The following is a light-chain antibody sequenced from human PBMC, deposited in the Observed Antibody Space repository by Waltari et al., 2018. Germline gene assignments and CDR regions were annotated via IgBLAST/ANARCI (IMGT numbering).Light chain of an antibody. CDR2: DAS. CDR1: QSVGSS. J-gene: IGKJ5*01. CDR3: QQRSNWPPIT. Sequence: EIVLTQSPVTLSLAPGERATLSCWASQSVGSSLAWYQQKPGQAPGPLMYDASNRATGVPARFNGSGSGTDFTLTIISLQSEDSAVYYCQQRSNWPPITFGQGTRLEIK. V-gene: IGKV3-11*01.